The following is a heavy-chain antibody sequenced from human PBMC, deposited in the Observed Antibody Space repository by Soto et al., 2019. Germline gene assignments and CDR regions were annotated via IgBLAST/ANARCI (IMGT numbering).Heavy chain of an antibody. D-gene: IGHD4-17*01. Sequence: EVQLLESGGGSEQPGGSLRLSCAASGFTFSNFAMGWVRQAPGKGLEWVSTISGSGSTTYYADSVKARFTISRDNSRDTVFLRMRSLRAEDTAVYCCAKDNEVYADSAGDFDYWGQGALVTVSS. CDR2: ISGSGSTT. V-gene: IGHV3-23*01. CDR1: GFTFSNFA. CDR3: AKDNEVYADSAGDFDY. J-gene: IGHJ4*02.